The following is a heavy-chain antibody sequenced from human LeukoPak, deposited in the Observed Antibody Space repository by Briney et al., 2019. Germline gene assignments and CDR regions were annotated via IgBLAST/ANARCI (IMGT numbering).Heavy chain of an antibody. V-gene: IGHV1-69*05. D-gene: IGHD3-10*01. CDR3: AVRNYYGSGSYDNRLYNWFDP. CDR1: GGTFSSYA. J-gene: IGHJ5*02. Sequence: SVKVSCKASGGTFSSYAISWLRPAPGQGLEWMGGIIPIFGTAHYAQKFQGRVTLTTDESTSTAYMELSSLRSGDTAVYYCAVRNYYGSGSYDNRLYNWFDPWGQGTLVTVSS. CDR2: IIPIFGTA.